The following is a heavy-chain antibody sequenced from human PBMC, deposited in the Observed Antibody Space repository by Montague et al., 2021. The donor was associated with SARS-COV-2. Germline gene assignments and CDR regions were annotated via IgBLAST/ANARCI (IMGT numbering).Heavy chain of an antibody. J-gene: IGHJ6*02. CDR1: GASISSGGFY. D-gene: IGHD6-13*01. CDR2: IYYSGST. V-gene: IGHV4-31*03. Sequence: TLSLTCTVSGASISSGGFYWSWLRQHPRKGLEWIGFIYYSGSTYHNPSLKSRLTISIDTSKNQFSLKLSSVTAADTAVYYCARDLAYQLEVGAVRNFSMDVWGQGTTVTVSS. CDR3: ARDLAYQLEVGAVRNFSMDV.